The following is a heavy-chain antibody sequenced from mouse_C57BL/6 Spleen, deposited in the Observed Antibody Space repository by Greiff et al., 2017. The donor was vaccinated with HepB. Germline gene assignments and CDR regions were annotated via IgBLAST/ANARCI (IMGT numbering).Heavy chain of an antibody. CDR2: IDPSDSYT. D-gene: IGHD1-1*01. CDR1: GYTFTSYW. V-gene: IGHV1-69*01. J-gene: IGHJ2*01. CDR3: ARSWVTTVVGDY. Sequence: VQLQQSGAELVMPGASVKLSCKASGYTFTSYWMHWVKQRPGQGLEWIGEIDPSDSYTNYNQKFKGKSTLTVDKSSSTAYMQLSSLTSEDSAVYYCARSWVTTVVGDYWGQGTTLTVSS.